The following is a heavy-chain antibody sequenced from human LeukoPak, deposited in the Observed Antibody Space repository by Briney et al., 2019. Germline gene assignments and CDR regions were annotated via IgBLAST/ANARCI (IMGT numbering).Heavy chain of an antibody. Sequence: SGTLSLTCTVSGGSISSGGYYWSWIRQPPGKGLEWIGEINHSGSTNYNPSLKSRVTISVDTSKNQFSLKLSSVTAADTAVYYCARGGTYYYGSGSYYYWGQGTLVTVSS. CDR2: INHSGST. V-gene: IGHV4-39*07. CDR3: ARGGTYYYGSGSYYY. J-gene: IGHJ4*02. D-gene: IGHD3-10*01. CDR1: GGSISSGGYY.